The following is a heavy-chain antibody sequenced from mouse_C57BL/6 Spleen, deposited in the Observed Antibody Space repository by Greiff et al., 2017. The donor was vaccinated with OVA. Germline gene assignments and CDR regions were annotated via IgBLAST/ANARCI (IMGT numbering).Heavy chain of an antibody. Sequence: QVQLQQPGAELVKPGASVKVSCKASGYTFTSYWMQWVKQRPGQGLEWIGEIDPSDSYTNYNQKFKGKATLTVDTSSSTAYMQLSSLTSEDSAVYYCALITTVVRDYAMDYWGQGTSVTVSS. CDR1: GYTFTSYW. CDR3: ALITTVVRDYAMDY. D-gene: IGHD1-1*01. J-gene: IGHJ4*01. CDR2: IDPSDSYT. V-gene: IGHV1-50*01.